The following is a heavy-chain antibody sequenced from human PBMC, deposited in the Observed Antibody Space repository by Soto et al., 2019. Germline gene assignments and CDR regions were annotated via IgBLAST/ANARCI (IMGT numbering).Heavy chain of an antibody. CDR3: ASYLQSGRYFAY. V-gene: IGHV4-30-2*01. CDR1: GGSISSGGYS. Sequence: PSETLSLTCAVSGGSISSGGYSWSWIRQPPGKGLEWIGYIYHSGSTYYNPSLKSRVTISVDRSKNQFSLKLRSVTAADTVVYYCASYLQSGRYFAYWGQGTLVTVSP. J-gene: IGHJ4*02. D-gene: IGHD4-4*01. CDR2: IYHSGST.